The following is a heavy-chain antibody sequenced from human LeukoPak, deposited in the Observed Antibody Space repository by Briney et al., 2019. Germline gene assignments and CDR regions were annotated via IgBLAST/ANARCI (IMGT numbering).Heavy chain of an antibody. CDR3: ARGYYDILTGYSYYYYGMDV. D-gene: IGHD3-9*01. J-gene: IGHJ6*02. V-gene: IGHV4-59*10. CDR1: GGSFSGYY. Sequence: SETLSLTCAVYGGSFSGYYWSWIRQPAGKGLEWIGRIYTSGSTNYNPSLKSRVTMSVDTSKSQFSLKLSSVTAADTAVYYCARGYYDILTGYSYYYYGMDVWGQGTTVTVSS. CDR2: IYTSGST.